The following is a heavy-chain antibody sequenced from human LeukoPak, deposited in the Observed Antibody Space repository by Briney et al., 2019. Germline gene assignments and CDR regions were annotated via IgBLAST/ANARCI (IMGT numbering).Heavy chain of an antibody. V-gene: IGHV4-61*02. CDR1: GGSISSGSYY. CDR2: IYTSGST. D-gene: IGHD3-16*01. Sequence: PSETLSLTCTVSGGSISSGSYYWGWIRQPAGKGLEWIGRIYTSGSTNYNPSLKSRVTISVDTSKNQFSLKLSSVTAADTAVYYCAGGGIMITFGGVYYMDVWGKGTTVTISS. J-gene: IGHJ6*03. CDR3: AGGGIMITFGGVYYMDV.